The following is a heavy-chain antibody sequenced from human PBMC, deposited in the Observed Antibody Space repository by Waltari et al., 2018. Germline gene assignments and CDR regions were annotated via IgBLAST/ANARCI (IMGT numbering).Heavy chain of an antibody. J-gene: IGHJ4*02. CDR1: GESISGSFW. V-gene: IGHV4-4*02. D-gene: IGHD5-12*01. CDR2: IHGSGRI. Sequence: QVQLQESGPGLVKPSGTLSVTCAGSGESISGSFWWSWVRQTPGKGLEWIGQIHGSGRINYNPSLESRVTVSRDTSNNQFSLKLTSATAADTAVYFCARDRGRGLYLDSWGQGILVTVSP. CDR3: ARDRGRGLYLDS.